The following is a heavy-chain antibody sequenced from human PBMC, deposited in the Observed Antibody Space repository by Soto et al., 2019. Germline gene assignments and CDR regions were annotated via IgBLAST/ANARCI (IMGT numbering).Heavy chain of an antibody. J-gene: IGHJ6*02. V-gene: IGHV3-33*01. CDR1: GFTFSSYG. D-gene: IGHD3-10*01. Sequence: GGSLRLSCAASGFTFSSYGMHWVRQAPGKGLEWVAVIWYDGSNKYYADSVKGRFTISRDNSKNTLYLQMNSLRAEDTAVYYCARDRSWGMVRGVTPTGDYYYGMDVWGQGTTVTVSS. CDR3: ARDRSWGMVRGVTPTGDYYYGMDV. CDR2: IWYDGSNK.